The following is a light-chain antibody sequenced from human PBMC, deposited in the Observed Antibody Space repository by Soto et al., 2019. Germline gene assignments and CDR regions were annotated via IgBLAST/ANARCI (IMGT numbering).Light chain of an antibody. Sequence: SALTQPASVSGSPGQSITISCTGTSSDVGGYNFVSWYQQHPGKAAKLMLYNVYDRPSGISHRFSGSRSGNTASLTISGLQAEDEAHYYCNSYTSSSTLVFGGGTKVTVL. J-gene: IGLJ2*01. V-gene: IGLV2-14*03. CDR1: SSDVGGYNF. CDR3: NSYTSSSTLV. CDR2: NVY.